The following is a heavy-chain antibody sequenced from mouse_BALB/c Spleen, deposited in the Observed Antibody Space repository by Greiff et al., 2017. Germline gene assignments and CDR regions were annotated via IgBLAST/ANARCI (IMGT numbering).Heavy chain of an antibody. CDR1: GFTFSSYT. CDR3: ARLSITTVVDYYFDY. D-gene: IGHD1-1*01. J-gene: IGHJ2*01. Sequence: LQQSGGGLVQPGGSLKLSCAASGFTFSSYTMSWVRQTPEKRLEWVAYISNGGGSTYYPDTVKGRFTISRDNAKNTLYLQMSSLKSEDTAMYYCARLSITTVVDYYFDYGGQGTTLTVSS. CDR2: ISNGGGST. V-gene: IGHV5-12-2*01.